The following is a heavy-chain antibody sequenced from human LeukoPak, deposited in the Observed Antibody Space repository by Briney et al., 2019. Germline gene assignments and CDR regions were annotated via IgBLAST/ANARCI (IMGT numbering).Heavy chain of an antibody. CDR2: IYYSGST. V-gene: IGHV4-39*01. CDR3: ASPGSAAAGNDY. J-gene: IGHJ4*02. D-gene: IGHD6-13*01. CDR1: GGSISSSSYY. Sequence: SETLSLTCTVSGGSISSSSYYWGWIRQPPGKGLEWIGSIYYSGSTYYNPSLKSRVTISVDTSKNQFSLKLSSVTAADTAVYYCASPGSAAAGNDYWGQGTLVTVSS.